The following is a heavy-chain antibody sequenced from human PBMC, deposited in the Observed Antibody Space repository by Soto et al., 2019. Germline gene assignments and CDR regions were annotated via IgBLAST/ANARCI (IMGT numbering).Heavy chain of an antibody. J-gene: IGHJ3*02. Sequence: PSETLSLTCTVSGGSISSSSYYWGWIRQPPGKGLEWIGSIYYSGSTYYNPSLKSRVTISVDTSKNQFSLKLSSVTAADTAVYYCASGRRTWADFLVRDAFDIWGRGTMVTVSS. CDR3: ASGRRTWADFLVRDAFDI. CDR2: IYYSGST. D-gene: IGHD3-10*01. V-gene: IGHV4-39*01. CDR1: GGSISSSSYY.